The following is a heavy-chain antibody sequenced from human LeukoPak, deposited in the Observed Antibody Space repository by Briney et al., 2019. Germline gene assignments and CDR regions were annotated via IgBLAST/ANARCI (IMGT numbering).Heavy chain of an antibody. CDR2: IYASGSA. J-gene: IGHJ4*02. D-gene: IGHD1-26*01. CDR3: STDREVGRLAPAPTGDY. V-gene: IGHV4-4*07. Sequence: PSETLSLTCSVSGASISRYYWSWIRQSPGKGLEWIGRIYASGSANYNPSLQSRVTMSIDTSKNQLSLKFSSVTAADTAIYYCSTDREVGRLAPAPTGDYWGQGTLVTVSS. CDR1: GASISRYY.